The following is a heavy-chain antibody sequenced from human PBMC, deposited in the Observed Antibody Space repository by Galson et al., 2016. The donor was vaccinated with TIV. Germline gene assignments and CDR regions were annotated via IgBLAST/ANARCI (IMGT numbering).Heavy chain of an antibody. J-gene: IGHJ4*02. V-gene: IGHV3-30*04. D-gene: IGHD6-19*01. CDR1: GFTFRSYT. Sequence: SLRLSCAASGFTFRSYTMHWIRQAPGKGLEWVAVTTYDDSQEYYAESVKGRFTISRDNSKNTMYLQMDSLTAEDTAVYYCARVGSTGWAHYFDYWGQGTLVTVSS. CDR2: TTYDDSQE. CDR3: ARVGSTGWAHYFDY.